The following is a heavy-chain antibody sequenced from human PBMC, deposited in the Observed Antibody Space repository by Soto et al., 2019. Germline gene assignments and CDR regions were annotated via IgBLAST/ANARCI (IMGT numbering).Heavy chain of an antibody. CDR1: GFTVSSNY. CDR3: ARDSSSSWYYYYYGMDV. Sequence: PGGSLRLSCAASGFTVSSNYMSWVRQAPGKGLEWVSVIYSGGSTYYADSVKGRFTISRDNSKNTLYLQMNSLRAEDTAVYYCARDSSSSWYYYYYGMDVWGQGTTVTVSS. J-gene: IGHJ6*02. D-gene: IGHD6-13*01. CDR2: IYSGGST. V-gene: IGHV3-66*01.